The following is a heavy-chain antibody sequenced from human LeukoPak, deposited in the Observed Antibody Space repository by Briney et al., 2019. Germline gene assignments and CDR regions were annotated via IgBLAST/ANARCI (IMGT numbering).Heavy chain of an antibody. CDR3: ARDTAMPDY. D-gene: IGHD5-18*01. CDR1: GYTFTSYA. Sequence: ASVKVSCKASGYTFTSYAMHWVRQAPGQRLEWMGWINAGNGNTKYSQKFQGRVTMTTDTSTSTAYMELRSLRSDDTAVYYCARDTAMPDYWGQGTLVTVSS. CDR2: INAGNGNT. J-gene: IGHJ4*02. V-gene: IGHV1-3*01.